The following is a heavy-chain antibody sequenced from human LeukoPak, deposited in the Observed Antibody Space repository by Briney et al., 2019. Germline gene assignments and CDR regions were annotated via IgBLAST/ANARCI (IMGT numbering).Heavy chain of an antibody. CDR2: ISAYNGNT. CDR1: GYTFTSYG. CDR3: ARVVAGLYCSSTSCYMFDY. J-gene: IGHJ4*02. V-gene: IGHV1-18*01. Sequence: ASVKVSCKASGYTFTSYGISWVLQAPGQGLEWMGWISAYNGNTNYAQKIQGRVTMTTDTSTSRVYMGLRSLRSDDTAVYYCARVVAGLYCSSTSCYMFDYWGQGTLVTVSS. D-gene: IGHD2-2*02.